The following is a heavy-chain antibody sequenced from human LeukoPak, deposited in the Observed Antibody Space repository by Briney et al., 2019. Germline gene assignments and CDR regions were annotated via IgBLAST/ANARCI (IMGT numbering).Heavy chain of an antibody. Sequence: SVKVSCKASGGTFSSYAISWVRQAPGQGLEWMGGIIAIFGKANYAQKFQGRVTITTDESTSTAYMELSSLRSEDTAVYYCAMGGTMVVTPSYFDYWGQGTLVTVSS. CDR2: IIAIFGKA. D-gene: IGHD4-23*01. J-gene: IGHJ4*02. CDR3: AMGGTMVVTPSYFDY. V-gene: IGHV1-69*05. CDR1: GGTFSSYA.